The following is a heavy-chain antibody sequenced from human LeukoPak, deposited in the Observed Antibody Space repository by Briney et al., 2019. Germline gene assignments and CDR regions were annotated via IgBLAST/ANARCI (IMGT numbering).Heavy chain of an antibody. V-gene: IGHV4-30-4*08. J-gene: IGHJ6*02. CDR2: IYYSGST. Sequence: SETLSLTCAVYGGSFSGYYWSWIRQPPGKGLEWIGYIYYSGSTYYNPSLKSRVTISVDTSKNQFSLKLSSVTAADTAVYYCARLCSSTSCFLPYGMDVWGQGTTVTVSS. CDR3: ARLCSSTSCFLPYGMDV. CDR1: GGSFSGYY. D-gene: IGHD2-2*01.